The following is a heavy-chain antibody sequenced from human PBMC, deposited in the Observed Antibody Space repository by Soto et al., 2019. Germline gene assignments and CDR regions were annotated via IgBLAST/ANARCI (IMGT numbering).Heavy chain of an antibody. CDR3: ARERSGGVVVVAAYFDY. V-gene: IGHV3-30*03. Sequence: QVQLVESGGGVVQPGRSLRLSCAASGFTLSSYGMHWVRQAPGKGLEWVAVISYGGSNKDYADSVKGRFTISRDNSKNTLYLQMNSLRTEDTAVYYCARERSGGVVVVAAYFDYWGQGTLVTISS. D-gene: IGHD2-15*01. CDR2: ISYGGSNK. J-gene: IGHJ4*02. CDR1: GFTLSSYG.